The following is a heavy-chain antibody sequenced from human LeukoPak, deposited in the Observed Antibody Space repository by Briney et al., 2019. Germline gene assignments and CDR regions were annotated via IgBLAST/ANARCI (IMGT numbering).Heavy chain of an antibody. CDR1: GGSISSYY. V-gene: IGHV4-59*01. D-gene: IGHD6-13*01. CDR3: ARQRGLSSSWYPLDY. CDR2: IYYSGST. J-gene: IGHJ4*02. Sequence: PSETLSLTCTVSGGSISSYYWSWIRQPPGKGLEWIGYIYYSGSTNYNPSLKSRVTISVDTSKNQFSLKLSSVTAVDTAVYYCARQRGLSSSWYPLDYWGQGTLVTVSS.